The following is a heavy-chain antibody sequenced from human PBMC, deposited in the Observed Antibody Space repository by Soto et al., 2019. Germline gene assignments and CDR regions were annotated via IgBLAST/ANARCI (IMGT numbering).Heavy chain of an antibody. CDR2: ISNRGDTT. Sequence: LRLSCVASGFSFSDYAMTWVRRAPGKGLEWVSGISNRGDTTDYADSVKGRSTISRDNSKNMLFLQMNSLRVEDTAIYYCARDLNWNDGSHWGQGTLVTVSS. CDR3: ARDLNWNDGSH. J-gene: IGHJ4*02. D-gene: IGHD1-1*01. CDR1: GFSFSDYA. V-gene: IGHV3-23*01.